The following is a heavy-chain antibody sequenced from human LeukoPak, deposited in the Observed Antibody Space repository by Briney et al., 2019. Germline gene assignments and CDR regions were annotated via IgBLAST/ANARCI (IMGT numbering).Heavy chain of an antibody. D-gene: IGHD2-2*01. CDR2: IYYSGST. V-gene: IGHV4-59*08. CDR3: ARGSRGPVVPAAIRRTHWFDP. J-gene: IGHJ5*02. CDR1: GGSISNYY. Sequence: SETLSLTCTVSGGSISNYYWSWIRQPPGKGLEWIGYIYYSGSTYYNPSLKSRVTISVDTSKNQFSLKLSSVTAADTAVYYCARGSRGPVVPAAIRRTHWFDPWGQGTPVTVSS.